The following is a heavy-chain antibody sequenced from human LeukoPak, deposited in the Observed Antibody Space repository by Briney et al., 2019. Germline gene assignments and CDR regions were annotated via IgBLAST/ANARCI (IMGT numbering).Heavy chain of an antibody. D-gene: IGHD2-15*01. J-gene: IGHJ4*02. CDR2: IWYDGSNK. CDR1: GFTFSSYG. CDR3: AKDKGWSRVIDY. Sequence: GRSLRLSCAASGFTFSSYGMHWVRQAPGKGLEWVAVIWYDGSNKYYADSVKGRFTISRDNSKNTVYLQMDSLRPEDTAVYYCAKDKGWSRVIDYWGQGTLVTVAS. V-gene: IGHV3-33*06.